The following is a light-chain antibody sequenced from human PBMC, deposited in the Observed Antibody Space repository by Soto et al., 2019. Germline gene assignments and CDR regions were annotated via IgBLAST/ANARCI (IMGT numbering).Light chain of an antibody. CDR3: QQYYSTLTWT. CDR2: WAS. J-gene: IGKJ1*01. CDR1: QSVLYSSNNKNY. Sequence: DIVMTQSPDSLAVSLGERATINCKSSQSVLYSSNNKNYLAWYQQKPGQPPKLLIYWASTRESGVPDRFSGSGSGTDFTLTISRLQAEDVEVYYCQQYYSTLTWTFGQGTKVEIK. V-gene: IGKV4-1*01.